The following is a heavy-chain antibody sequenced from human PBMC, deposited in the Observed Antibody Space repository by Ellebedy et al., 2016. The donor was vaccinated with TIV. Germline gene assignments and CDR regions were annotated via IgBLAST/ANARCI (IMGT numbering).Heavy chain of an antibody. Sequence: GESLKISXAASGFTVSSNYMSWVRQAPGKGLEWVSVIYSGGSTYYADSVKGRFTISRDNSKNTLYLQMNSLRAEDTAVYYCAKDFTGDGNYWGQGTLVTVSS. CDR2: IYSGGST. J-gene: IGHJ4*02. V-gene: IGHV3-66*01. CDR1: GFTVSSNY. CDR3: AKDFTGDGNY. D-gene: IGHD7-27*01.